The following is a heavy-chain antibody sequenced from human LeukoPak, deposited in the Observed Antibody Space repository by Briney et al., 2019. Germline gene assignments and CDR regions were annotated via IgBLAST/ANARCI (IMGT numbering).Heavy chain of an antibody. Sequence: GRSLRLSCAASGFTFDDYAVHWVRQAPGKGLEWVSGISWNSGSIGYADSVKGRFTISRDNAKNSLYLQMNSLRPEDMALYYCAKGAARLSLFTSFDYWGQGTLVTVSS. CDR1: GFTFDDYA. CDR3: AKGAARLSLFTSFDY. CDR2: ISWNSGSI. D-gene: IGHD3-16*01. V-gene: IGHV3-9*03. J-gene: IGHJ4*02.